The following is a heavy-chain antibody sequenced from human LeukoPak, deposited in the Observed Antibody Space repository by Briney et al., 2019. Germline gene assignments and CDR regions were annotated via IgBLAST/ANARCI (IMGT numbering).Heavy chain of an antibody. CDR1: GFTFSSYS. CDR2: ISSSSSYI. J-gene: IGHJ5*02. CDR3: ARDWPGDSYGADP. Sequence: GGSLRLSCAASGFTFSSYSMNWVRQAPGKGLEWVSSISSSSSYIYYADSVKGRFTISRDNAKNSLYLQMNSLRAEDTAVYYCARDWPGDSYGADPWGQGTRVTVSS. V-gene: IGHV3-21*01. D-gene: IGHD5-18*01.